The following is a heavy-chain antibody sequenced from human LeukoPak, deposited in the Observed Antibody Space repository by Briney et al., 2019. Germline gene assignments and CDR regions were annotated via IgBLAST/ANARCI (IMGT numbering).Heavy chain of an antibody. CDR3: ARSPLGYCSSTSCEDPWFDY. CDR2: ISAYNGNT. D-gene: IGHD2-2*01. V-gene: IGHV1-18*04. CDR1: GYTLTSYG. Sequence: VASVKVSCKASGYTLTSYGISWVRQAPGQGLEWMGWISAYNGNTNYAQKLRGRVTMTTDTSTSTAYMELRSLRSDDTAVYYCARSPLGYCSSTSCEDPWFDYWGQGTLVTVSS. J-gene: IGHJ4*02.